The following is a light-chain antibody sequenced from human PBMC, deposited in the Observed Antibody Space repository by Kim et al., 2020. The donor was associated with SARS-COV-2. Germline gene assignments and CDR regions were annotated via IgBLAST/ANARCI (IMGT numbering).Light chain of an antibody. CDR2: DVS. Sequence: SPGQSVTISCPGTSSDVGGYNYVSWYQQHPGKAPKLMIYDVSKRPSGVPDRFSGSKSGNTASLTISGLQAEDEADYYCCSYAGSWVFGGGTKLTVL. CDR3: CSYAGSWV. V-gene: IGLV2-11*01. CDR1: SSDVGGYNY. J-gene: IGLJ3*02.